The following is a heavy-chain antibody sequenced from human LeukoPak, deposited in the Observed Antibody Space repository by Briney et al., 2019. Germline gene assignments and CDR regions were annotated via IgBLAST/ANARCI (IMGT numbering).Heavy chain of an antibody. CDR1: GYSFTTYC. V-gene: IGHV5-51*01. Sequence: GESLKISCKGPGYSFTTYCISWVRQMPGKGLEWMGIIYPDDSDTRYSPSFQGQVTISADKSISTAYLQWSSLKASDTAMYYCARQYSSGFDYWGQGTLVTVSS. CDR3: ARQYSSGFDY. J-gene: IGHJ4*02. D-gene: IGHD3-22*01. CDR2: IYPDDSDT.